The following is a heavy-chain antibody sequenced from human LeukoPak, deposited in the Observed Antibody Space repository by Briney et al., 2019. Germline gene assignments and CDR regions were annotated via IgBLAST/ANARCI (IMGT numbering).Heavy chain of an antibody. V-gene: IGHV3-23*01. CDR3: ARGIVGATDS. CDR2: IISSGGST. Sequence: GGSLRLSCAASGFSFSSNAMSWVRQAPWKGLEWVSAIISSGGSTHYADSVKGRFTISRDNSKNMLYLQMNSLRAEDTAVYYCARGIVGATDSWGQGTLVTVSS. CDR1: GFSFSSNA. J-gene: IGHJ4*02. D-gene: IGHD1-26*01.